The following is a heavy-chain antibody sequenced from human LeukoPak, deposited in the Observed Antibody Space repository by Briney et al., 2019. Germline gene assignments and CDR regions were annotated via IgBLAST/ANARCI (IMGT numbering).Heavy chain of an antibody. V-gene: IGHV1-69*05. CDR1: GGTFSSYA. J-gene: IGHJ5*02. CDR3: ARDLYYYGSGFLSWFDP. CDR2: IIPIFGTA. D-gene: IGHD3-10*01. Sequence: GASVKVSCKASGGTFSSYAISWVRQAPGQGLEWMGGIIPIFGTANYAQKFQGRVTITTDESTSTAYMELSSLRSEGTAVYYCARDLYYYGSGFLSWFDPWGQGTLVTVSS.